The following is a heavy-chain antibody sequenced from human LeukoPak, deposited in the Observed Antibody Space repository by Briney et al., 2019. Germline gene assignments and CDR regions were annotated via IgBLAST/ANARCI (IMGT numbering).Heavy chain of an antibody. D-gene: IGHD3-16*01. Sequence: SETLSLNCTVSGDSISSTGHYWGWLRQPPGTGLEWVGSIYYSGSTYFNPSLKSRVTMSLDTSKNQFSLKLSSVTAADTAVYYCARGRSNAFVYYYYYMDVWGKGTTVTVSS. CDR3: ARGRSNAFVYYYYYMDV. CDR1: GDSISSTGHY. V-gene: IGHV4-39*07. CDR2: IYYSGST. J-gene: IGHJ6*03.